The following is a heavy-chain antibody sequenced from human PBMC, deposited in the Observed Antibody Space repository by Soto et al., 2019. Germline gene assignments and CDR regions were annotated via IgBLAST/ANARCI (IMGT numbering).Heavy chain of an antibody. J-gene: IGHJ5*02. Sequence: KPSETLSLTCAVSGYSISSGYYWGWIRQPPGKGLEWIGSIYHSGSTYYNPSLKSRVTISVDTSKNQFSLKLSSVTAADTAVYYCARDQVLWFGDQDNWFDPWGQGTLVTVYS. CDR3: ARDQVLWFGDQDNWFDP. CDR1: GYSISSGYY. V-gene: IGHV4-38-2*02. CDR2: IYHSGST. D-gene: IGHD3-10*01.